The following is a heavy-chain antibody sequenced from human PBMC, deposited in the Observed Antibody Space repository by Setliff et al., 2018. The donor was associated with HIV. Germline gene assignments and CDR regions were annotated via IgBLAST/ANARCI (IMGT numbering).Heavy chain of an antibody. J-gene: IGHJ3*02. CDR1: GFTFTNYW. D-gene: IGHD6-19*01. V-gene: IGHV3-74*01. CDR3: AREGATTAGFDI. Sequence: GSLRLSCGASGFTFTNYWMNWIRQVPGKGLVWVSRINYDRITTSYADSVQGRFTISRDNAKNTVYLQMNSLRVDDTAIYYCAREGATTAGFDIWGHGTMVTVSS. CDR2: INYDRITT.